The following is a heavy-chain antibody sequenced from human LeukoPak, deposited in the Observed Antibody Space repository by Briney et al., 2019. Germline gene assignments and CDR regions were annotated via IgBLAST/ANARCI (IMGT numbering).Heavy chain of an antibody. D-gene: IGHD4-23*01. Sequence: PGESLRLSCAASGFTFTNPAMSWVRQAPGKGLEWVSVVSGSGDFIYYGDSVKGRFTISRDNSKNTLYLQMSSLRAEDTALYYCAKTRGGNPRYYFDYWGHGTLVTVSS. J-gene: IGHJ4*01. CDR2: VSGSGDFI. V-gene: IGHV3-23*01. CDR3: AKTRGGNPRYYFDY. CDR1: GFTFTNPA.